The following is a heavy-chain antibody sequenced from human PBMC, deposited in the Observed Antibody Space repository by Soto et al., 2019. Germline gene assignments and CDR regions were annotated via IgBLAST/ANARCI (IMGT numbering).Heavy chain of an antibody. CDR1: GYTFTSYY. J-gene: IGHJ4*02. CDR3: ARGPLHYYDSSGTADY. V-gene: IGHV1-46*01. D-gene: IGHD3-22*01. CDR2: INPSGGST. Sequence: ASVKVSCKASGYTFTSYYMHWVRQAPGQGLEWMGIINPSGGSTSYAQKFQGRVTMTRDTSTSTVYMELSSLRSEDTAVYYCARGPLHYYDSSGTADYWGQGTLVTVSS.